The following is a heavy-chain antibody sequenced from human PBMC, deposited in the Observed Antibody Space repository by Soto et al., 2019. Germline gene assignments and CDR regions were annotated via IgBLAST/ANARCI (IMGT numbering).Heavy chain of an antibody. Sequence: QITLKESGPTLVKPTQTLTLTCTFSGFSVSTSGVAWIRQPPGKALEWLTLIYWDDDKRYSPPLKSRLTITKDTSKNQVVLKMTNMDPVDTATYYCAHTYGNLAFDYWGQGTLVTVSS. CDR1: GFSVSTSGVA. CDR2: IYWDDDK. CDR3: AHTYGNLAFDY. V-gene: IGHV2-5*02. J-gene: IGHJ4*02. D-gene: IGHD3-10*01.